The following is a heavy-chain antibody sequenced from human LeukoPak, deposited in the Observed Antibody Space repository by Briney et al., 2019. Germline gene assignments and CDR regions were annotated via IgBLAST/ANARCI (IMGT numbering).Heavy chain of an antibody. Sequence: GGSLRLSCAASGFTFSSYEMNWVRQAPGKGLEWVSYISSSGSTIYYADSVKGRFTISRDNAKNSLYLQMNSLRAEDTAVYYCAREKYYDSSGWLAYWGQGTLVTVSS. CDR3: AREKYYDSSGWLAY. V-gene: IGHV3-48*03. D-gene: IGHD3-22*01. CDR2: ISSSGSTI. CDR1: GFTFSSYE. J-gene: IGHJ4*02.